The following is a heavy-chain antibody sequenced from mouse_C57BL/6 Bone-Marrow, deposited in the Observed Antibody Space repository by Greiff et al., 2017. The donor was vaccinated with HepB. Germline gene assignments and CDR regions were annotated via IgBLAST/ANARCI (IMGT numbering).Heavy chain of an antibody. CDR3: ARNPYYGSSPRYFDV. V-gene: IGHV1-77*01. D-gene: IGHD1-1*01. CDR2: IGPGSGST. Sequence: QVQLQQSGAELVKPGASVKISCKASGYTFTDYYINWVKQRPGQGLEWIGKIGPGSGSTYYNEKFKGKAKLTADKSSSTAYMQLSSLTSEDSAVYCCARNPYYGSSPRYFDVWVTGTTVTVSS. J-gene: IGHJ1*03. CDR1: GYTFTDYY.